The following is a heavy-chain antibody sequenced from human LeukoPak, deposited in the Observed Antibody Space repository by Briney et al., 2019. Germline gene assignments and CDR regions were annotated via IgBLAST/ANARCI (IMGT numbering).Heavy chain of an antibody. J-gene: IGHJ5*02. CDR3: ARVVTMVRGVPYNWFDP. CDR2: ISSSGSTI. V-gene: IGHV3-11*01. CDR1: GFTFSDYY. D-gene: IGHD3-10*01. Sequence: PGGSLRLSCAASGFTFSDYYMSWIRQAPGKGLEWVSYISSSGSTIYYADSVKGRFTISRDNAKNSLYLQMNSLRAEDTAVYYCARVVTMVRGVPYNWFDPWGQGTPVTVSS.